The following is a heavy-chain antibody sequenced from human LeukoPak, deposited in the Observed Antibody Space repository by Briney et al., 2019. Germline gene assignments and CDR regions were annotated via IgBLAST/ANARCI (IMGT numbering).Heavy chain of an antibody. CDR3: ARVGPVITIFGANNYFGY. D-gene: IGHD3-3*01. J-gene: IGHJ4*02. Sequence: SETLSLTCTVSGYSISSGYYRGCIRQPPGKGLEWFWSINHSGSTYYNPSLKSRVTISVDTSKNQFSLKLSSVTAADTAVYYCARVGPVITIFGANNYFGYWGQGTLVTVSS. V-gene: IGHV4-38-2*02. CDR2: INHSGST. CDR1: GYSISSGYY.